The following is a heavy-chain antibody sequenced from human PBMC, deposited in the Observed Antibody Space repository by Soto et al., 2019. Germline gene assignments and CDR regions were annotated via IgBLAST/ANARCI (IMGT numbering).Heavy chain of an antibody. D-gene: IGHD4-4*01. CDR3: ARDGSDYRPLYYYYGMDV. CDR2: ISAYNGNT. V-gene: IGHV1-18*04. J-gene: IGHJ6*02. CDR1: GYTFTSYG. Sequence: GASVKVSCKASGYTFTSYGISWVRQAPGQVLEWMGWISAYNGNTNYAQKLQGRVTMTTDTSTSTAYMELRSLRSDDTAVYYCARDGSDYRPLYYYYGMDVWGQGTTVTVSS.